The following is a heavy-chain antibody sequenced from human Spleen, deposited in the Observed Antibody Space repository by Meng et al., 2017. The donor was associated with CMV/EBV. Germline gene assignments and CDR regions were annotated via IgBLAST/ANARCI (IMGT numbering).Heavy chain of an antibody. CDR2: MYYSGRT. Sequence: GSLRLSCTVSGGSVSSGSYYWSWIRQPPGKRLEWIGYMYYSGRTKYNPSLKSRGTISVDTSKNQFSLNLSSVTAAATAVYYCARDQRKRYYYDSSGHLDYWGQGTLVTVSS. V-gene: IGHV4-61*01. CDR3: ARDQRKRYYYDSSGHLDY. D-gene: IGHD3-22*01. CDR1: GGSVSSGSYY. J-gene: IGHJ4*02.